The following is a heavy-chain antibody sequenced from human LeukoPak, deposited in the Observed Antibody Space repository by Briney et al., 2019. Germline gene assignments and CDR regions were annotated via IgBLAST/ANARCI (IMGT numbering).Heavy chain of an antibody. Sequence: GASVKVSCKTSGGTFSSYALSWMRQAPGQGLEWMGRVIPMFDVRDSAQKFQGRVTITTDESTSTAYMELSSLRSEDTAVYYCAIVPFGELSIDYWGQGTLVTVSS. V-gene: IGHV1-69*05. J-gene: IGHJ4*02. CDR2: VIPMFDVR. CDR3: AIVPFGELSIDY. D-gene: IGHD3-16*02. CDR1: GGTFSSYA.